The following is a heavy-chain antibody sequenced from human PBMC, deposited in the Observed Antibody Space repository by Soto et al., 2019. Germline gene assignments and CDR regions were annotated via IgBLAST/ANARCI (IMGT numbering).Heavy chain of an antibody. CDR2: IYSGGST. J-gene: IGHJ6*02. CDR3: ARDNEAIVATDRGPGDV. V-gene: IGHV3-66*01. D-gene: IGHD5-12*01. CDR1: GFPVSSNY. Sequence: HHGGSLRISCAASGFPVSSNYMSWVRQAPGKGLEWVSVIYSGGSTYYADSVKGRFTISRDNAKNSLYLQMNSLRAEDTAVYYCARDNEAIVATDRGPGDVWGQGTTVTVSS.